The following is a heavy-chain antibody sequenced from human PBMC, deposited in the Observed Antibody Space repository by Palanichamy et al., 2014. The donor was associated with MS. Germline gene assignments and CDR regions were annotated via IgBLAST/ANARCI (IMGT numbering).Heavy chain of an antibody. CDR3: AKGDFGVDNDGFDI. Sequence: EVQRVGGLGKAWYSLGGPVRLSCAASGFTFSSYGMNWVRQAPGKGLEWVSGISDTGGSTYYVDSVKGRFTISRDNPKNTLYLQVNSLRAEDTAVYYCAKGDFGVDNDGFDIWGQGTMVIVSS. CDR1: GFTFSSYG. V-gene: IGHV3-23*01. J-gene: IGHJ3*02. D-gene: IGHD3-3*01. CDR2: ISDTGGST.